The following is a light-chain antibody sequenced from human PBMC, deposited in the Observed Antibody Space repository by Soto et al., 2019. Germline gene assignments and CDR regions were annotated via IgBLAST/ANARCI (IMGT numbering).Light chain of an antibody. Sequence: QSALTQPASVSGSPGQSITISCTGTSSDVSGYNSVSWYQQHPGKAPKLMIYAVSNRPSGVSNRFSGSKSGNTASLTISGLQAEDEADYYCSSYTTSSTLLYVFGTGTKLTVL. V-gene: IGLV2-14*01. CDR1: SSDVSGYNS. CDR2: AVS. J-gene: IGLJ1*01. CDR3: SSYTTSSTLLYV.